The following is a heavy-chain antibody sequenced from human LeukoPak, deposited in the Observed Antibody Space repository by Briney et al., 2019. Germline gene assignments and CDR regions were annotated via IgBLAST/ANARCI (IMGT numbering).Heavy chain of an antibody. CDR2: INPNSGGT. CDR3: ARRPVAGTSGWFDP. J-gene: IGHJ5*02. D-gene: IGHD6-19*01. Sequence: GASVKVSCKASGYTFTGYYMHWVRQAPGQGLEWMGWINPNSGGTNYAQKFQGRVTMTRDTSISTAYMELSRLRSDDTAVYYCARRPVAGTSGWFDPWGQGTLVTVSS. CDR1: GYTFTGYY. V-gene: IGHV1-2*02.